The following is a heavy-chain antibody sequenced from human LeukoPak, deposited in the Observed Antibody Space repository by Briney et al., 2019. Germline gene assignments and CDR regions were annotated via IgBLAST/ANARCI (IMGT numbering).Heavy chain of an antibody. CDR1: GFTFSSNG. Sequence: GRSLRLSCAASGFTFSSNGMHWVRQAPGKGLEWVAVIWYDGSNKYYADSVKGRFTISRDNAKNSLYLQMNSLRAEDTAVYYCARDYTGYFPWGQGTLVIVSS. CDR2: IWYDGSNK. V-gene: IGHV3-33*01. CDR3: ARDYTGYFP. J-gene: IGHJ5*02. D-gene: IGHD3-9*01.